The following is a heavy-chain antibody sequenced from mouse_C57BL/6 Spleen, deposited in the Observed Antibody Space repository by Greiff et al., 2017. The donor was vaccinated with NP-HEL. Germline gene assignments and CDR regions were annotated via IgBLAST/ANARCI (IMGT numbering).Heavy chain of an antibody. CDR1: GYTFTSYW. D-gene: IGHD2-5*01. CDR2: IHPNSGST. V-gene: IGHV1-64*01. J-gene: IGHJ2*01. CDR3: ARSGSNYVRVYFDY. Sequence: QVQLQQPGAELVKPGASVKLSCKASGYTFTSYWMHWVKQRPGQGLEWIGMIHPNSGSTNYNEKFKSKATLTVDKSSSTAYMQLSSLTSEDSAVYYCARSGSNYVRVYFDYWGQGTTLTVSS.